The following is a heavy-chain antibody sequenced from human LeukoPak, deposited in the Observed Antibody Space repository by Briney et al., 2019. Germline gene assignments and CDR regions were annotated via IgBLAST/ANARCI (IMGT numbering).Heavy chain of an antibody. CDR2: ISSSGSTI. V-gene: IGHV3-11*01. CDR3: ARDLGRYYDSSGYPGY. D-gene: IGHD3-22*01. CDR1: GGFISSYY. J-gene: IGHJ4*02. Sequence: LSLTCTVSGGFISSYYWSWIRQAPGKGLEWVSYISSSGSTIYYADPVKGRFTISRDNAKNSLYLQMNSLRAEDTAAYYCARDLGRYYDSSGYPGYWGQGTLVTVSS.